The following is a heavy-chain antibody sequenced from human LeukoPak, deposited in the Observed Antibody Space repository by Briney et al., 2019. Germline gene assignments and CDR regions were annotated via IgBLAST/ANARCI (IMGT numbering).Heavy chain of an antibody. Sequence: PGGSLRLSCAASGFPFSSSVMTWVRQAPGKGLEWVSVITGSGGTTYYAGSVKGRFTISRDNSKNTLYLQVNSLRAEDTAVYYCAKNEGRCTNSACYANWGQGTLVTVSS. J-gene: IGHJ4*02. CDR1: GFPFSSSV. V-gene: IGHV3-23*01. CDR3: AKNEGRCTNSACYAN. D-gene: IGHD2-8*01. CDR2: ITGSGGTT.